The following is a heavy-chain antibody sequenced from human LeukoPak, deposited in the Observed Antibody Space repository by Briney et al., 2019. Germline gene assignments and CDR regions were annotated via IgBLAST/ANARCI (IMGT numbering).Heavy chain of an antibody. CDR2: INHSGST. J-gene: IGHJ5*02. V-gene: IGHV4-34*01. Sequence: SETLSLTCAVYGGSFSDYYWSWIRQPPGKGLEWIGEINHSGSTNYNPSLKSRVTISVDTSKNQFSLKLSSVTAADTAVYYCARGEVKYYDFWSGYHYNWFDPWGQGTLVTVSS. D-gene: IGHD3-3*01. CDR3: ARGEVKYYDFWSGYHYNWFDP. CDR1: GGSFSDYY.